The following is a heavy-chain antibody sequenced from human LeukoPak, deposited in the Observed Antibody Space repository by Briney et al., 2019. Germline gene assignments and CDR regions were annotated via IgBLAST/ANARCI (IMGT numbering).Heavy chain of an antibody. J-gene: IGHJ4*02. Sequence: PGGSLRLSGAASGFTFSDYYMSWIRQAPGKGLEWVSYISSSGSTIYYADSVKGRFTISRDNAKNSLYLQMNSLRAEDTAVYYCARDGNVVPAAIDYWGQGTLVTVSS. D-gene: IGHD2-2*01. V-gene: IGHV3-11*01. CDR3: ARDGNVVPAAIDY. CDR1: GFTFSDYY. CDR2: ISSSGSTI.